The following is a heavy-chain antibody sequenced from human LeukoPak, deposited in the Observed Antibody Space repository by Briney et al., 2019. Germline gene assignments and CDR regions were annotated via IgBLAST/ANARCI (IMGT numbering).Heavy chain of an antibody. CDR3: AKDIGGSYFKYYFVY. J-gene: IGHJ4*02. V-gene: IGHV3-7*03. Sequence: GGSLRLSCAASGFTLSSYWMSWVRQAPGKGLEWVANIKQDGSDKYYVDSVKGRFTISRDNAKNSLYLQMNSLRAEDTALYYCAKDIGGSYFKYYFVYWGQGTLVTVSS. CDR2: IKQDGSDK. CDR1: GFTLSSYW. D-gene: IGHD1-26*01.